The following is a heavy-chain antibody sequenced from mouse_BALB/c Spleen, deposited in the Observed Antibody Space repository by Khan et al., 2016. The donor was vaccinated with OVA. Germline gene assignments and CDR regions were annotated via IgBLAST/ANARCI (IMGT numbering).Heavy chain of an antibody. V-gene: IGHV2-6-4*01. J-gene: IGHJ4*01. D-gene: IGHD2-14*01. CDR1: GFSLSRYN. Sequence: VQLKQSGPGLVAPSQSLSITCTVSGFSLSRYNIHWVCQPPGKGLEWLGMIWGGGATDYNSTLKSRLNISKDNSKSQVFLRMNSLQTDDTAMYYCARAYYRYDGYYAMDYWGQGTSVTVSS. CDR2: IWGGGAT. CDR3: ARAYYRYDGYYAMDY.